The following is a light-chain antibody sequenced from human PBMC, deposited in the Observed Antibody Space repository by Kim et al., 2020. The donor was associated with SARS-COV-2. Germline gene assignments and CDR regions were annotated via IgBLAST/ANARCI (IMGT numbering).Light chain of an antibody. CDR3: QAYDISLSAWV. CDR1: SSNIGTDYD. J-gene: IGLJ3*02. Sequence: QSVLTQPPSVSGAPGQRVNISCTGSSSNIGTDYDVHWYQQFPGTAPKRLIFGNTNRPSAVPDRVSGYKSGTSASLAISGLQAEDESEYHCQAYDISLSAWVPGGGTQLTVL. V-gene: IGLV1-40*01. CDR2: GNT.